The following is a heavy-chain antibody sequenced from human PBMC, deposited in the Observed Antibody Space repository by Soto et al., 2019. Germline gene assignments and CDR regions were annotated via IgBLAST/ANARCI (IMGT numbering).Heavy chain of an antibody. CDR2: IYPGDSDT. CDR1: GYSFTTYG. V-gene: IGHV5-51*01. Sequence: PGESQRISCKASGYSFTTYGSGWVRQMPGKGLEWMGIIYPGDSDTKYSPSLQGQVTISADTSISTAYLQWTSLKASDTAMYYCARSRRGAYSSGWYSPSGYYNYGIDVWGQGTKVTVSS. CDR3: ARSRRGAYSSGWYSPSGYYNYGIDV. J-gene: IGHJ6*02. D-gene: IGHD6-19*01.